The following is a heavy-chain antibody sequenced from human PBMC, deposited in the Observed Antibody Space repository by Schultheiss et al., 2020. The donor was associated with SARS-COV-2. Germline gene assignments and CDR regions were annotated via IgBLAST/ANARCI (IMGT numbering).Heavy chain of an antibody. D-gene: IGHD2-15*01. CDR1: GGSFSGYY. Sequence: SETLSLTCAVYGGSFSGYYWGWIRQPPGKGLEWIGEINHSGSTNYNPSLQSRVSISVDTSKNQFSLNLSSVTAADTAVYYCARHHFSGYCTGGSCEYYYYYYGMDVWGQGTTVTVSS. J-gene: IGHJ6*02. V-gene: IGHV4-34*01. CDR2: INHSGST. CDR3: ARHHFSGYCTGGSCEYYYYYYGMDV.